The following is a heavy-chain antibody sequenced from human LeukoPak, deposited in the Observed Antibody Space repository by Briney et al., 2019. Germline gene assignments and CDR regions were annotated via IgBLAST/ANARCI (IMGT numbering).Heavy chain of an antibody. CDR1: GYTFTSYY. CDR2: INPNSGGT. D-gene: IGHD5-18*01. V-gene: IGHV1-2*02. CDR3: ARVDTAMVAGGGDY. J-gene: IGHJ4*02. Sequence: GASVKVSCKASGYTFTSYYMHWVRQAPGQGLEWMGWINPNSGGTKYAQKFKGRVTMTRDTSISTAYMELSRLRSDDTAVYYCARVDTAMVAGGGDYWGQGTLVTVSS.